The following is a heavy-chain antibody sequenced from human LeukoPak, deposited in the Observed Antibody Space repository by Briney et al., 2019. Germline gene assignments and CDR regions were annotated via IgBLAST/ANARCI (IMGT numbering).Heavy chain of an antibody. CDR2: MNPNSGNT. D-gene: IGHD3-16*01. CDR3: ARGLMITFGGLPAY. Sequence: ASVKVSCKASGYTFTSYDINWVRQATGRGLEWMGWMNPNSGNTGYAQKFQGRVTMTRNTSISTAYMELSSLRSEDTAVYYCARGLMITFGGLPAYWAQGTLVTVSS. CDR1: GYTFTSYD. J-gene: IGHJ4*02. V-gene: IGHV1-8*01.